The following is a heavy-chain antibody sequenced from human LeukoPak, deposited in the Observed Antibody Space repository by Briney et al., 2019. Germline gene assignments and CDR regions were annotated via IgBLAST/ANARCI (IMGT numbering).Heavy chain of an antibody. D-gene: IGHD2-2*01. CDR2: IYYSGST. V-gene: IGHV4-39*01. J-gene: IGHJ4*02. CDR3: ARPGYCSSTSCYRYDY. Sequence: PSETLSLTCTVSGGSISSSSYYWGWTRQPPGKGLQWIGSIYYSGSTYYNPSLKSRVTISVDTSKNQFSLKLSSVTAADTAVYYCARPGYCSSTSCYRYDYWGQGTLVTASS. CDR1: GGSISSSSYY.